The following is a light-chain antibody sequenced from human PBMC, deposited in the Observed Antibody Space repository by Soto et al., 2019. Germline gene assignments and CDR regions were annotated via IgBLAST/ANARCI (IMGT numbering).Light chain of an antibody. CDR1: QTISSW. V-gene: IGKV1-5*01. Sequence: DIQMTQSPSTLSGSVGDRVTITCRASQTISSWLAWYQQKPGKAPKLLISDVSRLESGVPSRFSGSGSGTEFTLTISSLQTDDFATYYCQQHNNSPWTFGQGTKVEIK. J-gene: IGKJ1*01. CDR3: QQHNNSPWT. CDR2: DVS.